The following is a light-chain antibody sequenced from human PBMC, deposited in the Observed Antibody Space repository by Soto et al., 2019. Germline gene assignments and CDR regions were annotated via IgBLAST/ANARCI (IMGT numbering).Light chain of an antibody. J-gene: IGKJ5*01. CDR3: QQYGSSRPFT. V-gene: IGKV3D-20*01. CDR1: QSVSSSY. CDR2: DAS. Sequence: EIVLTQSPATLSLSPGERATISCGASQSVSSSYLAWYQQQPDLPPRLLIYDASTRATGIRDRFSGSGSGTDFTLTISRLEPEDFAVYYCQQYGSSRPFTFGQGTRLEIK.